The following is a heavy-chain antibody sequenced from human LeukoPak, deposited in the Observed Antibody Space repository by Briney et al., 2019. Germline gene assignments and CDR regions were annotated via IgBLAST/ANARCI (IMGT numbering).Heavy chain of an antibody. V-gene: IGHV3-74*01. J-gene: IGHJ4*02. CDR3: GRSGDFWSGSGVAY. CDR2: IKSDGNIT. CDR1: GFTFSNYW. D-gene: IGHD3-3*01. Sequence: GGSLRLSCAASGFTFSNYWKYWVRQSPGKGLVWVSQIKSDGNITNYADSGKGRFTISRDNAKNTLFLQMNSLRAEDTAVYYCGRSGDFWSGSGVAYWGQGTLVTVSS.